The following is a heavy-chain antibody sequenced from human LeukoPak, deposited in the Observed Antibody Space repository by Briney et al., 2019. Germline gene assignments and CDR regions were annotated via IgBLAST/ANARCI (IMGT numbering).Heavy chain of an antibody. CDR3: ARLYYDSSGSFLF. CDR2: IYYSGST. J-gene: IGHJ4*02. Sequence: SETLFLTCTVSGGSISSSSYYWGWIRQPPVKGLEWIGSIYYSGSTYYNPSLKSGVTISVDTSKNQFSLKLSSVTAADTAVYYCARLYYDSSGSFLFWGQGTLVTVSS. CDR1: GGSISSSSYY. V-gene: IGHV4-39*01. D-gene: IGHD3-22*01.